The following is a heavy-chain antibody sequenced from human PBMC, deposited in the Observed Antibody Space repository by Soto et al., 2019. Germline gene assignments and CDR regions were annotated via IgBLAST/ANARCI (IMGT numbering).Heavy chain of an antibody. D-gene: IGHD6-19*01. V-gene: IGHV3-53*01. J-gene: IGHJ4*02. Sequence: PGRSLRLSCAVSGFTVSSKYLNWIRQAPGKGLEWVSVIYSGGSTYYADSVKGRFTISRDDSKNMLYLQINSLSAEDTAVYYCATEGSRHGCIAPYFDYWGQGTLGTVPS. CDR2: IYSGGST. CDR1: GFTVSSKY. CDR3: ATEGSRHGCIAPYFDY.